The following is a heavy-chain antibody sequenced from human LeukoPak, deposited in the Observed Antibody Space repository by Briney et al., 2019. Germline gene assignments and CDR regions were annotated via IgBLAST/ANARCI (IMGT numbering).Heavy chain of an antibody. CDR1: GGSISSSSYY. V-gene: IGHV4-39*07. CDR3: ARDLAYSSRFPAEPFDY. CDR2: ICYSGST. Sequence: PSETLSLTCTVSGGSISSSSYYWGWIRQPPGKGLEWIGSICYSGSTYYNPSLKSRVTISVDTSKNQFSLKLSSVTAADTAVYYCARDLAYSSRFPAEPFDYWGQGTLVTASS. D-gene: IGHD6-13*01. J-gene: IGHJ4*02.